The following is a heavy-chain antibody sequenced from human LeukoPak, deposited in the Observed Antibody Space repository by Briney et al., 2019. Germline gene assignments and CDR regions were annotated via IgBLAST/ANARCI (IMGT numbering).Heavy chain of an antibody. CDR2: INASGGSA. CDR3: ARDLMGSGWFVY. D-gene: IGHD6-19*01. J-gene: IGHJ5*01. V-gene: IGHV1-46*01. CDR1: GYTLPSYY. Sequence: ASVKVSCKASGYTLPSYYMHWLRQAPGQGLEWMGIINASGGSASYAQKLQGRVTMTRDTSTSTVYMELSSLKSEDTAVYYCARDLMGSGWFVYWGQGTLVTVSS.